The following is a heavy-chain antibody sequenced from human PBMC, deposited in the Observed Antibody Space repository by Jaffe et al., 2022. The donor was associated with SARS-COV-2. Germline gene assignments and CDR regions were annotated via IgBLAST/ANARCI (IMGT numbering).Heavy chain of an antibody. J-gene: IGHJ4*02. D-gene: IGHD2-2*01. CDR2: IKQDGSEK. Sequence: EVQLVESGGGLVQPGGSLRLSCAASGFTFSSYWMSWVRQAPGKGLEWVANIKQDGSEKYYVDSVKGRFTISRDNAKNSLYLQMNSLRAEDTAVYYCARDVYCSSTSCYLGGLDYWGQGTLVTVSS. V-gene: IGHV3-7*01. CDR1: GFTFSSYW. CDR3: ARDVYCSSTSCYLGGLDY.